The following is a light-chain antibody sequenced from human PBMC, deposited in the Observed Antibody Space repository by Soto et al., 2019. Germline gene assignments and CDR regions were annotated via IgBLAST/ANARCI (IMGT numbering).Light chain of an antibody. V-gene: IGLV2-14*03. CDR3: SSYTRSSTWV. J-gene: IGLJ3*02. CDR2: DVT. CDR1: SRDIGAYDY. Sequence: QSALTQPASVSGSPGQLITISCTGTSRDIGAYDYVSWYQQHPGQAPRLIIYDVTERPSGISDRFSGSRSGNTASLTISGLRPEDEADYYCSSYTRSSTWVFGGGTKLTVL.